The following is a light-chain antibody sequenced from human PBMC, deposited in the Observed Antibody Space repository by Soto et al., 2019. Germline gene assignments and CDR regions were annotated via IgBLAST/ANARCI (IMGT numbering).Light chain of an antibody. CDR2: GAS. J-gene: IGKJ1*01. CDR1: QSVSSSY. V-gene: IGKV3-15*01. Sequence: ELVMTQSPATLSLSPGERAALSCRASQSVSSSYLAWYQQKPGQAPRLLIYGASTRATDMPGTFSGRGSGTEFTLTISSLQSEDFAVYYCQQYKNWPRTFGQGTKVDIK. CDR3: QQYKNWPRT.